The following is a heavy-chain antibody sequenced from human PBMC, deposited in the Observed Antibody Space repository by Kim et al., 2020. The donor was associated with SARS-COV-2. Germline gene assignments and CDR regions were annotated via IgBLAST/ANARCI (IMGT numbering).Heavy chain of an antibody. Sequence: GGSLRLSCAASGFTFSRYWMSWVRQAPGKGQEWVANINQDGSKKNYVDSVRGRFTISWDNAESSLYPQLNSLRVEDTAVYFCAGSLTSYFEYWGQGTLVTVSS. CDR3: AGSLTSYFEY. CDR1: GFTFSRYW. V-gene: IGHV3-7*01. J-gene: IGHJ4*02. CDR2: INQDGSKK.